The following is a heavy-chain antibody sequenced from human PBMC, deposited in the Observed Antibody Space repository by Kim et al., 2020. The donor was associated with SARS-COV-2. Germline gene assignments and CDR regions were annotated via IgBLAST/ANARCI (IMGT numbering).Heavy chain of an antibody. Sequence: GGSLRLSCAASGVSFDSSAMNWVRQAPGKGLEWVAVISFDGRNKAYADSVEGRFTISRDNSKSTLHLQMNSLRVEDTAVYYCARGTYYESVSLSDYYNGIDVWGQGNTVTVSS. CDR3: ARGTYYESVSLSDYYNGIDV. CDR2: ISFDGRNK. V-gene: IGHV3-30-3*01. J-gene: IGHJ6*02. CDR1: GVSFDSSA. D-gene: IGHD3-10*01.